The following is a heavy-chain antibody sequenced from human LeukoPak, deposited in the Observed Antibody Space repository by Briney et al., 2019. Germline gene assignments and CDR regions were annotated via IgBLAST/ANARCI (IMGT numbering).Heavy chain of an antibody. Sequence: GGSLRLSCAASGFTFNNFAMSWVRQAPGKGLEWVSGVSGSGDSTYYADSVKGRFTISRDNSKNTLYLQMNSLRAEDTAVYYCAKDITMVRGVRFLFDYWGQGTLVTVSS. CDR3: AKDITMVRGVRFLFDY. D-gene: IGHD3-10*01. J-gene: IGHJ4*02. CDR1: GFTFNNFA. CDR2: VSGSGDST. V-gene: IGHV3-23*01.